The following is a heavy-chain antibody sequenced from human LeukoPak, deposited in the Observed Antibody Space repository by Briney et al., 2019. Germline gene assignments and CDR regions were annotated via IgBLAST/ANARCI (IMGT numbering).Heavy chain of an antibody. CDR1: GGSISSGSYY. CDR2: IYTSGST. Sequence: PSETLSLTCTVSGGSISSGSYYWSWIRQPAGKGLEWIGRIYTSGSTNYNPSLKSRVTISVDTSKNQFSLKLSSVTAADKAVYYCARVVAVAPLDNWFDPWGQGTLVTVSS. V-gene: IGHV4-61*02. J-gene: IGHJ5*02. D-gene: IGHD6-19*01. CDR3: ARVVAVAPLDNWFDP.